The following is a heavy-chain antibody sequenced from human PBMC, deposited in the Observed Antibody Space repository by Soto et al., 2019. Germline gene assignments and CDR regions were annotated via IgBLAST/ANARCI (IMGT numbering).Heavy chain of an antibody. CDR1: GYTFTGHY. V-gene: IGHV1-2*02. J-gene: IGHJ4*02. CDR3: GRGRSGQIVVFY. Sequence: ASVKVSCKASGYTFTGHYIHWVRQAPEQGPEWMGEIGPGSGATRYAQKFQGRVTMTRDMSITTVYMELNNLSPDDTAVYYCGRGRSGQIVVFYWGQGTPVTVSS. D-gene: IGHD5-12*01. CDR2: IGPGSGAT.